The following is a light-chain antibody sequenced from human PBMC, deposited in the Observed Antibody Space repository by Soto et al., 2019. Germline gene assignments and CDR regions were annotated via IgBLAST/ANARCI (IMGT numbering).Light chain of an antibody. V-gene: IGKV3-11*01. J-gene: IGKJ4*01. CDR2: DAS. CDR3: QQRSNWPLT. CDR1: QSVSSY. Sequence: EIVLTQSPATLSLSPGDRATLSCRASQSVSSYLAWYQQKPGQAPRLLIHDASNRATGIPARFSGSGSGTDFTITISSLEPEDFAVYYYQQRSNWPLTFGGGTKVEIK.